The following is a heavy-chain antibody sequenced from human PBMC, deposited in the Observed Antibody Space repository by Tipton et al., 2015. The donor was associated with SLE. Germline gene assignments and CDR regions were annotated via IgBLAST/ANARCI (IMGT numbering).Heavy chain of an antibody. CDR2: INPSGGST. CDR1: GYTFTSYY. J-gene: IGHJ6*03. Sequence: QSGAEVKKPGASVKVSCKASGYTFTSYYMHWVRQAPGQGLEWMGIINPSGGSTSYAQKFQGRVTMTRETSTSTVYMELSSLRSEDTAVYYCARGGRGCSSTSCYYYYYYYMDVWGKGTTVTVSS. V-gene: IGHV1-46*01. CDR3: ARGGRGCSSTSCYYYYYYYMDV. D-gene: IGHD2-2*01.